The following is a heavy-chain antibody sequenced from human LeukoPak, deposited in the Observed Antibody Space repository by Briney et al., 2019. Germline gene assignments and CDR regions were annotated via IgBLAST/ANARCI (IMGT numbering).Heavy chain of an antibody. V-gene: IGHV3-7*01. CDR2: IKQDGSEK. CDR1: GFTFSSYW. Sequence: GGSLRLSCAASGFTFSSYWMSWVRQAPGKGLEWVANIKQDGSEKYYVDSEKGRFTISRDNAKNSLYLQMNSLRAEDTAVYYCASAYYYDSSGPIAGYYGMDVWGQGTTVTVSS. J-gene: IGHJ6*02. D-gene: IGHD3-22*01. CDR3: ASAYYYDSSGPIAGYYGMDV.